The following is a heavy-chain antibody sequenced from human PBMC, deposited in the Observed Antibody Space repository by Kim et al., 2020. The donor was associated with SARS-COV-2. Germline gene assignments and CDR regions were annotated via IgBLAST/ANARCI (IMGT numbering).Heavy chain of an antibody. D-gene: IGHD6-13*01. CDR1: GGSISSGRYY. V-gene: IGHV4-31*03. J-gene: IGHJ3*02. CDR2: IYYSGST. Sequence: SETLSLTCTVSGGSISSGRYYWSWIRQHPGKGLEWIGYIYYSGSTYYNPSLKSRVTISVDTSKNQYSLKLSSVTAADTAVYYCARVPIAAAATGAFDIWGQGTMVTVSS. CDR3: ARVPIAAAATGAFDI.